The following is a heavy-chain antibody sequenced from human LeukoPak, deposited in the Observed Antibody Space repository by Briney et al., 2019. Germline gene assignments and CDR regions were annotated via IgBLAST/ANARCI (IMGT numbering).Heavy chain of an antibody. V-gene: IGHV6-1*01. J-gene: IGHJ3*01. CDR3: AREVAGTGAFDV. Sequence: SQTLSLTCAISGDTVSSNTAAWNWIRQSPSRGREWLGRALYRSKWYNDYAVSVKSRIAINPDTSKNQVSLQLNFVTPEDTAMYYCAREVAGTGAFDVWGQGTEVTVSS. CDR1: GDTVSSNTAA. CDR2: ALYRSKWYN. D-gene: IGHD6-19*01.